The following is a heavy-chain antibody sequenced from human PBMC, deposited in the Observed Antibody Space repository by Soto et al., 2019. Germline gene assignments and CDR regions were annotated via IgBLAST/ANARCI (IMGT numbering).Heavy chain of an antibody. CDR2: IYSGGST. CDR3: ARGRGYCSGGSCYASWDYYYYMDV. D-gene: IGHD2-15*01. Sequence: EVQLVESGGGLVQPGGSLRLSCAASGFTVSSNYMSWVRQAPGNGLEWVSVIYSGGSTYYADSVKGRFTISRHNSKNTLYLQMNSLRAEDTAVYYCARGRGYCSGGSCYASWDYYYYMDVWGKGTTVTVSS. J-gene: IGHJ6*03. V-gene: IGHV3-53*04. CDR1: GFTVSSNY.